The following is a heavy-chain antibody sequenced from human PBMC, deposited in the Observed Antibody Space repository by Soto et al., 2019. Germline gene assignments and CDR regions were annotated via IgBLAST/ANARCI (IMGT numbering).Heavy chain of an antibody. CDR3: ARDFGVLRVFQH. CDR2: IWYDGSNK. Sequence: GGSLRLSCAASGFTFSSYGMHWVRQAPGKGLEWVAVIWYDGSNKYYADSVKGRFTISRDNSKNTLYLQMNSLGAEDTAVYYCARDFGVLRVFQHWGQGTLVTVSS. CDR1: GFTFSSYG. J-gene: IGHJ1*01. D-gene: IGHD3-10*01. V-gene: IGHV3-33*01.